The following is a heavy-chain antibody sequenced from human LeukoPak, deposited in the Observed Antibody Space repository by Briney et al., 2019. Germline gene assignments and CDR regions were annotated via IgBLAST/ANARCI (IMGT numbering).Heavy chain of an antibody. Sequence: SETLSRTCTVSGGSISSYYWNWVRQPPGKGLEWIRCICSSGTTNNPSLKSRVTISGDKSKNQSSLKLSSVTSADTAVYNCARGGRISAGGIYYFDYWGQGNLVTVSS. CDR2: ICSSGTT. J-gene: IGHJ4*02. CDR1: GGSISSYY. V-gene: IGHV4-59*01. CDR3: ARGGRISAGGIYYFDY. D-gene: IGHD1-14*01.